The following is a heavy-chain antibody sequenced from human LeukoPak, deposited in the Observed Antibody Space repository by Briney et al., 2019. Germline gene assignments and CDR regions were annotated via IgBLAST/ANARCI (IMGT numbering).Heavy chain of an antibody. CDR1: GGSISSGDYY. Sequence: SQTLSLTCTVSGGSISSGDYYWSWIRQPPGKGLEWIGYIYYSGSTYYNPSLKGRVTISVDTSKNQFSLKLSSVTAADTAVYYCAGTYYDFTSPFDYWGQGILVTVSS. D-gene: IGHD3-3*01. J-gene: IGHJ4*02. CDR3: AGTYYDFTSPFDY. V-gene: IGHV4-30-4*08. CDR2: IYYSGST.